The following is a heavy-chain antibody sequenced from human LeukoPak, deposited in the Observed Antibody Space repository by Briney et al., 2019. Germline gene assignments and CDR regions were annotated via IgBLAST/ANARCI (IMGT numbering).Heavy chain of an antibody. Sequence: PGGSLRLSCAASGFTVSSNYMSWVRQAPGKGLEWVSVIYSGGSTYYADSVKGRFTISRDNSKNTLYLQMNSLRAEDTAVYYCARDSNPDAFDIWGQGTMVTVSS. CDR1: GFTVSSNY. CDR3: ARDSNPDAFDI. CDR2: IYSGGST. V-gene: IGHV3-66*01. D-gene: IGHD7-27*01. J-gene: IGHJ3*02.